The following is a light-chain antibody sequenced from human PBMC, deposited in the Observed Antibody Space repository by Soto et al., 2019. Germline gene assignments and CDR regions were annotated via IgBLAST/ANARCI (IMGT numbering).Light chain of an antibody. CDR3: QQYNNWPFT. Sequence: EIVMTQPPATLSVSPGERATLSCRASQSVSSNLAWYQQKPGQAPRLLISGASTRATGIPARFSGSGSGTEFTLTISSLQSEDFAVYYCQQYNNWPFTFGPGTKVDVK. CDR2: GAS. J-gene: IGKJ3*01. CDR1: QSVSSN. V-gene: IGKV3-15*01.